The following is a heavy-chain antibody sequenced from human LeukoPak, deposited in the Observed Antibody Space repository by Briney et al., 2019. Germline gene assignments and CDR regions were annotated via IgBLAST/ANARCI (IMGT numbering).Heavy chain of an antibody. CDR1: GFTFSSYS. CDR3: ARDPSLYYYYMDV. V-gene: IGHV3-48*04. Sequence: GGSLRLSCAASGFTFSSYSMNWVRQAPGKGLEWVSYISSSSSTIYYADSVKGRFTISRDNAKNSLYLQMNSLRAEDTAVYYCARDPSLYYYYMDVWGKGTTVTVSS. J-gene: IGHJ6*03. CDR2: ISSSSSTI.